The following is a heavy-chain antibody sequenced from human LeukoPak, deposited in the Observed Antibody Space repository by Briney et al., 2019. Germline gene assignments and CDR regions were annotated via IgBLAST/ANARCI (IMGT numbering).Heavy chain of an antibody. J-gene: IGHJ4*02. Sequence: ASVKVSCKDSGYIFRDYWIHRVRQAPGRGLECLGWIDPASGITNQPQKFQGRITVTRDTSASTVYMDLTGLTTDDTALYYCARVGAPGGLRPYHYYFWGQGTLVTVSS. V-gene: IGHV1-2*02. CDR1: GYIFRDYW. CDR2: IDPASGIT. CDR3: ARVGAPGGLRPYHYYF. D-gene: IGHD3-16*01.